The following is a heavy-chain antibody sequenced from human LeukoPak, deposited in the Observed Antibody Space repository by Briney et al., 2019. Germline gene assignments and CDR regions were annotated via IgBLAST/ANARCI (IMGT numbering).Heavy chain of an antibody. CDR3: ARGYYDFWSGYSSHNDY. CDR2: INHSGST. J-gene: IGHJ4*02. D-gene: IGHD3-3*01. V-gene: IGHV4-34*01. CDR1: GGSFSGYY. Sequence: SETLSLTCAVYGGSFSGYYWSWIRQPPGKGLEWIGEINHSGSTNYNPSLKSRVTISVDTSKNQFSLKLSSVTAADTAVYYCARGYYDFWSGYSSHNDYWGQGTLVTVSS.